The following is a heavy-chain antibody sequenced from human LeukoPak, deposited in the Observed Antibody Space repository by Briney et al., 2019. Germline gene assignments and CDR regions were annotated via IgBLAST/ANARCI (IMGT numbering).Heavy chain of an antibody. CDR1: GGSISSYY. D-gene: IGHD3-3*01. V-gene: IGHV4-59*01. CDR3: ASAAPGGVDAFDI. J-gene: IGHJ3*02. CDR2: IYYSGST. Sequence: PSETLSLTCTVSGGSISSYYWSWIRQPPGKGLEWIGYIYYSGSTHYNPSLKSRVTISVDTSKNQLSLKLSFVTAADTAVYYCASAAPGGVDAFDIWGQGTMVTVSS.